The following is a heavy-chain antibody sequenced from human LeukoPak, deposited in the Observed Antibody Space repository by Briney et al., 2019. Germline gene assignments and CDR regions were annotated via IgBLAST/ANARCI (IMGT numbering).Heavy chain of an antibody. Sequence: GASVKVSCKASGGTFSSYAISWVRQAPGQGLEWMGGIIPIFGTANYAQKFQGRVTITADESTSTAYMELSSLRSEDTAAYYCARAAEVRGVKYYYYGMDVWGQGTTVTVSS. D-gene: IGHD3-10*01. CDR2: IIPIFGTA. CDR3: ARAAEVRGVKYYYYGMDV. J-gene: IGHJ6*02. CDR1: GGTFSSYA. V-gene: IGHV1-69*13.